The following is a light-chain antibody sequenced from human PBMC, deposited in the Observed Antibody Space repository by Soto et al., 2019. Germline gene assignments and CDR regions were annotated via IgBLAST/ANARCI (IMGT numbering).Light chain of an antibody. CDR2: EAS. V-gene: IGKV1-5*01. Sequence: DIQMTQSPSTLSASVGDRVTITCQASQSISSWLAWYQQKPGKAPKLLIHEASRLESGVPSRFSGSESGTEFTLTISGLHAEDFATYYCQQYTNFPLTFGGGTKVEIK. CDR1: QSISSW. CDR3: QQYTNFPLT. J-gene: IGKJ4*01.